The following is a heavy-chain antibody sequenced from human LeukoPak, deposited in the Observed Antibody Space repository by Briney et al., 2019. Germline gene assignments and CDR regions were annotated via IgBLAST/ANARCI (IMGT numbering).Heavy chain of an antibody. CDR3: AKGYYGNYVAVDY. CDR2: ISGSGGST. Sequence: AGGSLRLSCAASGFTFSSYAMSWVRQAPGKGLEWVSAISGSGGSTYYADSVKGRFTISRDKSTNTLYLQMNSLRADDTAVYYCAKGYYGNYVAVDYWGQGTLVTVSS. J-gene: IGHJ4*02. D-gene: IGHD4-11*01. CDR1: GFTFSSYA. V-gene: IGHV3-23*01.